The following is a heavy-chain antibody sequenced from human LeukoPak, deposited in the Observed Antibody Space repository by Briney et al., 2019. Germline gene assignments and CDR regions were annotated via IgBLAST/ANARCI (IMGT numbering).Heavy chain of an antibody. CDR1: GFSFSNYG. Sequence: GGSLRLSCAASGFSFSNYGMHWVRQAPGKGLEWVALISSDGGNTYYADSVTGRFTISRDFYRNTLYLQMNRLRPEDTAVYYCAKACTGGNCYNYYYYMDVWGKGTTVIVSS. CDR2: ISSDGGNT. D-gene: IGHD2-15*01. V-gene: IGHV3-30*18. CDR3: AKACTGGNCYNYYYYMDV. J-gene: IGHJ6*03.